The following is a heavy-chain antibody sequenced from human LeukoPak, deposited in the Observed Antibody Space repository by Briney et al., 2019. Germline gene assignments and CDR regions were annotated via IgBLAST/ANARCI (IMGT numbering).Heavy chain of an antibody. CDR2: ISYDGSNK. Sequence: GGSLRLSCAASGFTFSSYAMHWVRQAPGKGLEWVAVISYDGSNKYYADSVKGRFTISRDNSKNTLYLQMNSLRAEDTAVYYCASGGSYRESDYWGQGTLVTVSS. V-gene: IGHV3-30-3*01. CDR1: GFTFSSYA. J-gene: IGHJ4*02. D-gene: IGHD3-16*02. CDR3: ASGGSYRESDY.